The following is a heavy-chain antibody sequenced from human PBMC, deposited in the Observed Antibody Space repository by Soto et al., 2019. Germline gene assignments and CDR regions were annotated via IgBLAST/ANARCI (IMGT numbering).Heavy chain of an antibody. D-gene: IGHD3-22*01. V-gene: IGHV1-69*01. CDR1: GATFSSYH. CDR2: ILPIYGTT. J-gene: IGHJ4*02. Sequence: QVQLVQSEAEVKKPGSSVRVSCKASGATFSSYHISWVRQAPGQGLEWMGGILPIYGTTNYAQKFQGRVTITADESTGTAYMELSSLRSEDTAVYYCTRGAPYDTSGYPFDYWGQGTLVTVSS. CDR3: TRGAPYDTSGYPFDY.